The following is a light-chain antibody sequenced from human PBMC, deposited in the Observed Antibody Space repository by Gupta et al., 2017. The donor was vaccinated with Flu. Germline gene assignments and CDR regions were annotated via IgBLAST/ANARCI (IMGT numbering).Light chain of an antibody. V-gene: IGKV3-15*01. CDR2: GAS. CDR1: QSVSSN. J-gene: IGKJ1*01. Sequence: PPTLSVSPGESATLSCRASQSVSSNLAWYQQKPGQAPRLLIYGASTRATGIPARFSGSGSGTEFTLTISSLQSEDFAVYYCQQDNNWPRTFGQGTKVEIK. CDR3: QQDNNWPRT.